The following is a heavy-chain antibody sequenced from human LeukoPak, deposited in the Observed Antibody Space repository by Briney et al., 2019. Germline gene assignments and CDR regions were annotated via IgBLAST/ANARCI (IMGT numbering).Heavy chain of an antibody. CDR2: ISYDGSNK. CDR3: AKDRRVRGVTAFDY. J-gene: IGHJ4*02. D-gene: IGHD3-10*01. CDR1: GFTFSSYG. Sequence: GRSLRLSCAASGFTFSSYGMHWVRQAPGKGLEWVAVISYDGSNKYYADSVKGRFTISRDNSKNTLYLQMNSLRAEDTAVYYCAKDRRVRGVTAFDYWAREPWSPSPQ. V-gene: IGHV3-30*18.